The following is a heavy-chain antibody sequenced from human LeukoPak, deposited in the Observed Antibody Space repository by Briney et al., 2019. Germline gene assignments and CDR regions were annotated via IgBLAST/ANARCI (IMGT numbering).Heavy chain of an antibody. Sequence: GGSLRLSCAASGFTFSSYSMNWVRQAPGKGLEWVSYISSSSSTIYYADSVKGRFTISRDNSKNTLYLQMNSLRAEDTAVYYCAKDRRDGYNWFDYWGQGTLVTVSS. CDR3: AKDRRDGYNWFDY. D-gene: IGHD5-24*01. J-gene: IGHJ4*02. CDR1: GFTFSSYS. CDR2: ISSSSSTI. V-gene: IGHV3-48*01.